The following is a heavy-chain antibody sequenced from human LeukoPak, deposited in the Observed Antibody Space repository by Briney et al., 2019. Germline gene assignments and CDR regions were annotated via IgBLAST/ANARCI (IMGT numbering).Heavy chain of an antibody. V-gene: IGHV3-74*01. CDR1: GLPSITHW. D-gene: IGHD1-14*01. J-gene: IGHJ4*02. CDR3: ARDSNLSFDY. CDR2: INNDGTTT. Sequence: GGPLRPSFAAPGLPSITHWMHWVRQAPGKGLVWVSHINNDGTTTTYADSVKGRFTISRDNAKNTLYLRMNSLRAEDTAVYYCARDSNLSFDYWGQGTLVTVSS.